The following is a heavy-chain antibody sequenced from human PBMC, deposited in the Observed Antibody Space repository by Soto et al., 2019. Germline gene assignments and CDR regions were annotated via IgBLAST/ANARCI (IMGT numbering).Heavy chain of an antibody. V-gene: IGHV4-59*01. J-gene: IGHJ5*02. CDR2: MYYNGNI. D-gene: IGHD3-16*01. CDR1: GGSISNYY. Sequence: PSETLSLTCNASGGSISNYYWTWVRQSPEKGLEWIGYMYYNGNINYNPSLKSRVTISIDTSKNQFSLTLKSVTAADTAVYYCASGGNWFDPWGQGTLVTVSS. CDR3: ASGGNWFDP.